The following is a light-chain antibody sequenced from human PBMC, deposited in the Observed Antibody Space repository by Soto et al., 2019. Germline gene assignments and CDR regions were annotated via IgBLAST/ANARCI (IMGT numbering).Light chain of an antibody. Sequence: EIVLTQSPGTLSLSPGERATLSCRASQSVSSSYLAWYQQKPGQPPRLLIYDASNRATGIPARFSGSGSGTDSTLTISSLEPEDFATYYCQQSYSTPRTFGQGTKVDIK. CDR2: DAS. V-gene: IGKV3D-20*02. CDR1: QSVSSSY. J-gene: IGKJ1*01. CDR3: QQSYSTPRT.